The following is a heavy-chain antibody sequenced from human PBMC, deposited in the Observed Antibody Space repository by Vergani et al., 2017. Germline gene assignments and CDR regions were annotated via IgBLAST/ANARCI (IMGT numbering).Heavy chain of an antibody. Sequence: QVQLQQWGAGLLKPSETLSLTCAVYGGSFSGYYWSWIRQPPGKGLEWIGEINHSGSTNYNPSLKSRVTISVDTSKNQFSLKLSSVTAADTAVYYCGREERRLLDYWGQGTLVTVSS. CDR2: INHSGST. CDR3: GREERRLLDY. V-gene: IGHV4-34*01. J-gene: IGHJ4*02. CDR1: GGSFSGYY. D-gene: IGHD6-25*01.